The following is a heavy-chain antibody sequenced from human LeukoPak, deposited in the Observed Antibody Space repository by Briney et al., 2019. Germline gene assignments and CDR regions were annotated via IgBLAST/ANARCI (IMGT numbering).Heavy chain of an antibody. J-gene: IGHJ6*02. Sequence: GGSLRLSCAASGFTFSSYPMHWVRQAPGKGLEWVAVISEDGSKKYYADSVKGRFTISRDSSKNTLYLQMSSLRDEDTAVYYCARGGEQWLPGYYYYGMDVWGQGTTVTVSS. CDR3: ARGGEQWLPGYYYYGMDV. CDR2: ISEDGSKK. CDR1: GFTFSSYP. D-gene: IGHD6-19*01. V-gene: IGHV3-30-3*01.